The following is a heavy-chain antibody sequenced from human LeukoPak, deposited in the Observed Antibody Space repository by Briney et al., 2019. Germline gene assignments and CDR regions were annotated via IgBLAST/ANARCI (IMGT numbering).Heavy chain of an antibody. D-gene: IGHD3-10*01. Sequence: GESPKISSKASGYIFTSYWIGWVRQMPGKDLEWMGIIYPGNSDTNYSPSFQSPVTISADKSKITSYLQWSSLKASDTAMYYCARHEFGRYYIDYWREGSLVTVSS. J-gene: IGHJ4*02. CDR3: ARHEFGRYYIDY. V-gene: IGHV5-51*01. CDR2: IYPGNSDT. CDR1: GYIFTSYW.